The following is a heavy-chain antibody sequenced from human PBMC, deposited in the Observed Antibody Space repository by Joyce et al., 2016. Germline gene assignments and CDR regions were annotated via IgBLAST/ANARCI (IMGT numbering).Heavy chain of an antibody. D-gene: IGHD5-24*01. CDR2: IDWDDDE. V-gene: IGHV2-70*04. Sequence: QVTLKESGPALVRPTQTLTLTCTFSGFSLTTSGVRVGWIRQPPGKALEWLARIDWDDDEFYSSSLKTRLTISKDTSKNQVVLTVANVYPADTATYYCGRIPSGDVFDLWGRGILVTVSS. CDR1: GFSLTTSGVR. CDR3: GRIPSGDVFDL. J-gene: IGHJ2*01.